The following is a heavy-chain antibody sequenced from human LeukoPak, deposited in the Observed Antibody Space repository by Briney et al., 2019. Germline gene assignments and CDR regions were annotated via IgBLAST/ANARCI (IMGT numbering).Heavy chain of an antibody. CDR1: GGSISSYY. J-gene: IGHJ6*03. Sequence: SETLSLTCTVSGGSISSYYWSWIRQPPGKGLEWIGYIHYSGSSNYNPSLKSRVTISLDTSKNQFSLKLSSVTAEDTAVYYCAKITVPAALRLYYMDVWGKGTTVTISS. V-gene: IGHV4-59*01. D-gene: IGHD2-2*01. CDR3: AKITVPAALRLYYMDV. CDR2: IHYSGSS.